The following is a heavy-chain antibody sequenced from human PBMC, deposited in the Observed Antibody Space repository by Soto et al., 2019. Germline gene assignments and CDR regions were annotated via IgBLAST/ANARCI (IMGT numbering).Heavy chain of an antibody. CDR1: GYTFTTYV. V-gene: IGHV1-3*01. D-gene: IGHD3-3*01. CDR3: ARVGHYYYGMDV. CDR2: INAGNDNT. J-gene: IGHJ6*02. Sequence: ASVKVSCKASGYTFTTYVMHWVRQAPGQRLEWVGWINAGNDNTKYSQKFQGRVTITRDTSASTVYMELSSLSSEDTAVYYCARVGHYYYGMDVWGQGTTVTVSS.